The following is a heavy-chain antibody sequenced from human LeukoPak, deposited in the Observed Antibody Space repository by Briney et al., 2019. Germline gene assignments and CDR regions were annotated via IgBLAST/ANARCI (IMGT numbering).Heavy chain of an antibody. V-gene: IGHV3-23*01. Sequence: GGSLRLSCAASGFTFSSYAMSWVRQAPGKGLEWVSAISGSGGSTYYADSVKGRFTISRDNSKNTLYLQMNSLRAEDTAVYYCARDSGYGSGTFDYWGQGTLVTVSS. J-gene: IGHJ4*02. CDR2: ISGSGGST. CDR3: ARDSGYGSGTFDY. D-gene: IGHD3-10*01. CDR1: GFTFSSYA.